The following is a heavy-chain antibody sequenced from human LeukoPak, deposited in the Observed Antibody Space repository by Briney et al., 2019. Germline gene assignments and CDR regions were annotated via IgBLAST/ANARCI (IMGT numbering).Heavy chain of an antibody. V-gene: IGHV3-53*01. CDR2: IHSAGST. J-gene: IGHJ3*02. Sequence: GGSLRLSCAASGFTSRSYAMTWVRQAPGKGLEWVSVIHSAGSTYYADSVKGRFTISRDNSKNTLYVQMNSLRAEDTAVYYCARMSPMNAFEIWGQGTMVTVSS. CDR1: GFTSRSYA. CDR3: ARMSPMNAFEI.